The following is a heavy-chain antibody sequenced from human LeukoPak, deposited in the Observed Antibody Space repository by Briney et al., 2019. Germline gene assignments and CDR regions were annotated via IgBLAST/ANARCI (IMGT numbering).Heavy chain of an antibody. D-gene: IGHD6-13*01. J-gene: IGHJ4*02. CDR2: IYHSGGA. CDR3: ARLAAYSSSWYDY. Sequence: PSETLSLTCAVSGYSISSGYYWGWIRQPPGKGLEWIGSIYHSGGAYYNPSLKSRVTISVDTSKNQSSLKLSSVTAADTAVYYCARLAAYSSSWYDYWGQGTLVTVSS. CDR1: GYSISSGYY. V-gene: IGHV4-38-2*01.